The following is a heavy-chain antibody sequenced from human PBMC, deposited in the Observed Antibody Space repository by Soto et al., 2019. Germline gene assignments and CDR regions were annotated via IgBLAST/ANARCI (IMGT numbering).Heavy chain of an antibody. V-gene: IGHV4-59*01. J-gene: IGHJ3*01. CDR1: DGSISSYY. CDR2: IFYTGST. D-gene: IGHD2-2*01. CDR3: AREAGYCSRTSCYRRAFDS. Sequence: SETLSLTCTVSDGSISSYYWGWIRQPPGKGLEWIGYIFYTGSTNYNPSLKSRVTISVDTSKNQFSLKLSSVTAADTAVYYCAREAGYCSRTSCYRRAFDSWGQGTTVTVSS.